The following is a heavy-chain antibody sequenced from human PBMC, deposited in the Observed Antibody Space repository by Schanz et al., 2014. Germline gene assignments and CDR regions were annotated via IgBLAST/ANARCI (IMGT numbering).Heavy chain of an antibody. D-gene: IGHD5-12*01. CDR1: GGSISNYY. CDR2: IYYSGST. Sequence: QVQLQESGPGLVKPSETLSLTCTVSGGSISNYYWSWIRQPPGKGLEWTGYIYYSGSTNYNPSLKSRVTIAVDTSKNQFSLKLSSVTAADTAVYYCARAEINSGYARYYYGMDVWGQGTTVTVSS. J-gene: IGHJ6*02. CDR3: ARAEINSGYARYYYGMDV. V-gene: IGHV4-59*01.